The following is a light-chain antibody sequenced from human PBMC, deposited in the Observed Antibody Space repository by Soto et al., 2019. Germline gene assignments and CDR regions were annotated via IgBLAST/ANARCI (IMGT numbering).Light chain of an antibody. CDR3: MKGTDWPWT. Sequence: DVVMTQSPLSLPVTPGQPASISCRSSQSLLDSDGNTFLNWFQQRPGQSPRRLIYKPSTRAPGVPDRFSGSRSGTDFKLKISRVEAEDVAVYYCMKGTDWPWTFGQGTKVEI. CDR2: KPS. J-gene: IGKJ1*01. CDR1: QSLLDSDGNTF. V-gene: IGKV2-30*01.